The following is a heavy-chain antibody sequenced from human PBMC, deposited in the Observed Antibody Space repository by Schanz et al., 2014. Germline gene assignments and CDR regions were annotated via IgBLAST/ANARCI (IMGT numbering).Heavy chain of an antibody. J-gene: IGHJ5*02. CDR2: ISGSGGST. V-gene: IGHV3-23*01. Sequence: VQLLQFGGGVVQPGRSLRLSCGGSGFTFSKYWMSWVRQAPGKGLEWVSAISGSGGSTYYADSVKGRFTISRDNSKNTLYLQMNSLRAEDTAVYYCARDLEGYDGGGGGFDPWGQGTLVTVSS. CDR3: ARDLEGYDGGGGGFDP. CDR1: GFTFSKYW. D-gene: IGHD2-21*01.